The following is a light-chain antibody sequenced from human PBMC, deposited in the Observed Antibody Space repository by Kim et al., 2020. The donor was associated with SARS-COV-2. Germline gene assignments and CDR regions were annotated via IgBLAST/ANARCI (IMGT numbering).Light chain of an antibody. V-gene: IGLV2-8*01. CDR3: TSYAGSNIVV. CDR2: EVS. J-gene: IGLJ2*01. CDR1: SSDGGGYNY. Sequence: GPSGTISCTGTSSDGGGYNYVSWYQQHPGKAPKLMIFEVSERPSGVPDRFSGSKSGNTASLTVSGLQAEDEADYYCTSYAGSNIVVFGGGTQLTVL.